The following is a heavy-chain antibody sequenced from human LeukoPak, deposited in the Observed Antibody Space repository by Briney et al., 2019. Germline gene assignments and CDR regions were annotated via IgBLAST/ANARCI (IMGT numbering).Heavy chain of an antibody. CDR2: IIPILGIA. V-gene: IGHV1-69*04. Sequence: ASVKVSCKASGGTFSSYAISWVRQAPGQGLEWMGRIIPILGIANYAQKFQGRVTITADKSTSTAYMELSSLGSEDTAVYYCARPPLWRSYGDYYYYGMDVWGQGTTVTVSS. D-gene: IGHD4-17*01. CDR1: GGTFSSYA. CDR3: ARPPLWRSYGDYYYYGMDV. J-gene: IGHJ6*02.